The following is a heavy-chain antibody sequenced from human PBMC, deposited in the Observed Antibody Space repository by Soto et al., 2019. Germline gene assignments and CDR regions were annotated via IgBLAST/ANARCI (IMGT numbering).Heavy chain of an antibody. J-gene: IGHJ4*02. CDR2: IYSSGAT. V-gene: IGHV4-4*07. D-gene: IGHD2-21*02. Sequence: SETLSLTCTVAGGSISGFYWSWVRQPAGKGLEWIGRIYSSGATKYNPSLRNRVTMSVDTSTDQYSLNLASMTAADTAVYFCARGPFCGNDCYFDVWGQGTQVTVSS. CDR1: GGSISGFY. CDR3: ARGPFCGNDCYFDV.